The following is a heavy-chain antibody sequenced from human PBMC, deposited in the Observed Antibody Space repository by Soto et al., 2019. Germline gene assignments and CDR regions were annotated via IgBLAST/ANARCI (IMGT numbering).Heavy chain of an antibody. CDR2: IYYSGST. CDR1: GGSISSYY. Sequence: QVQLQESGPGLVKPSETLSLTCTVSGGSISSYYWSWIRQPPGKGLEWIGYIYYSGSTNYNPSLKSRVTLSVDTSKDQCSLKLSSVTAADTAVYYCARHFPYGMDVWGQGTTVTVSS. CDR3: ARHFPYGMDV. V-gene: IGHV4-59*08. J-gene: IGHJ6*02.